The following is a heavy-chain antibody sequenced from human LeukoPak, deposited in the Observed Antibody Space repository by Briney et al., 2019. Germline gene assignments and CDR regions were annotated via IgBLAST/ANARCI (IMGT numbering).Heavy chain of an antibody. J-gene: IGHJ6*02. D-gene: IGHD2-2*01. Sequence: GGSLRLSCAASGFTFSSYSMNWVRQAPGKGLEWVSYISSSSSTIYYADSVKGRFTTSRDNAKNSLYLQMNSLRAEDTAVYYCARLNIVVVPAAIRLVDYYGMDVWGQGTTVTVSS. CDR3: ARLNIVVVPAAIRLVDYYGMDV. V-gene: IGHV3-48*01. CDR1: GFTFSSYS. CDR2: ISSSSSTI.